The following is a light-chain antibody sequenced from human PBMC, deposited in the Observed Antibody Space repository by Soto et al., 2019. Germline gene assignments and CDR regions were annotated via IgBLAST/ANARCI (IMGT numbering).Light chain of an antibody. CDR2: LGS. Sequence: DIVMTQSPLSLPVTPGEPASISCRSSQSLLHSNGYNYLDWYLQNPGQSPQLLICLGSTRASGVPDMFSGSGSGTDFTLKISRVEAEDVGVYYCMQSLQSPFTFGQGTKVEI. J-gene: IGKJ1*01. V-gene: IGKV2-28*01. CDR3: MQSLQSPFT. CDR1: QSLLHSNGYNY.